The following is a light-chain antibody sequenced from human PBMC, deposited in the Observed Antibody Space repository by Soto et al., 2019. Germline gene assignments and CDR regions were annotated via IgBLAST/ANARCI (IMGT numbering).Light chain of an antibody. V-gene: IGKV3-20*01. CDR1: QSVTSSF. CDR3: QQYGSSPMYT. CDR2: GAS. J-gene: IGKJ5*01. Sequence: EIVLTQSPGTLSLSPGARATLSCRASQSVTSSFLAWYQQKPGQAPRLVIHGASTRATGVPDRFSGGGSGTDFTLTISRLEPEDFAVYYCQQYGSSPMYTFGQGTRLEIK.